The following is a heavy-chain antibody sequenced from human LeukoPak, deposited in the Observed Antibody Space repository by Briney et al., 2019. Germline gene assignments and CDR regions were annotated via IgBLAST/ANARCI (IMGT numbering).Heavy chain of an antibody. CDR1: GFXFSSYA. V-gene: IGHV3-21*05. D-gene: IGHD1-20*01. CDR2: ISSSSSYT. CDR3: ARDNWYAIQ. J-gene: IGHJ4*02. Sequence: PGGSLRLSCAASGFXFSSYAMSWVRQAPGKGLEWVSYISSSSSYTNYADSVKGRFTISRDNAKNSLYLQMNSLRAEDTAVYYCARDNWYAIQWGQGTLVTVSS.